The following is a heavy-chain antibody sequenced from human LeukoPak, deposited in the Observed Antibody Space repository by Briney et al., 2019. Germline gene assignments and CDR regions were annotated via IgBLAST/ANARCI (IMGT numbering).Heavy chain of an antibody. D-gene: IGHD2-2*01. Sequence: SETLSLTCTVSGGSISSYYWSWIRQPPGKGLEWIGYIYYSGSTNYNPSLKSRVTISVDTSKNQFSVRLSSVTAADAAVYYCAGYCSSTSCRWGDYFDYWGQGTLVTVSS. V-gene: IGHV4-59*01. CDR1: GGSISSYY. CDR2: IYYSGST. CDR3: AGYCSSTSCRWGDYFDY. J-gene: IGHJ4*02.